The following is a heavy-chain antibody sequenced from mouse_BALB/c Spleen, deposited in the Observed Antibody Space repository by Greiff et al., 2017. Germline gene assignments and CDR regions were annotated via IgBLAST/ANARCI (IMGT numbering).Heavy chain of an antibody. CDR3: ARRGSSYWYFDV. CDR1: GDSITSGY. V-gene: IGHV3-8*02. J-gene: IGHJ1*01. Sequence: EVQLQQSGPSLVKPSQTLSLTCSVTGDSITSGYWNWIRKFPGNKLEYMGYISYSGSTYYNPSLKSRIPITRDTSKNQYYLQLNSVTTEDTATYYCARRGSSYWYFDVWGAGTTVTVSS. D-gene: IGHD1-1*01. CDR2: ISYSGST.